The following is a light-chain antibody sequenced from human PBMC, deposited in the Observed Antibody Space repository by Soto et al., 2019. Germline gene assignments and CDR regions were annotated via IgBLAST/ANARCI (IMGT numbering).Light chain of an antibody. V-gene: IGKV2-28*01. CDR3: MQALQTPRNT. J-gene: IGKJ2*01. Sequence: DIVKTQSPLSLPVTPGEPASISCRSSQSLLHSNGYNYLDWYLQKPGQSPQLLIYLGSNRASGVPDRFSGSGSGTDFTLKISRVEAADVGVYYCMQALQTPRNTFGQGTKLEIK. CDR2: LGS. CDR1: QSLLHSNGYNY.